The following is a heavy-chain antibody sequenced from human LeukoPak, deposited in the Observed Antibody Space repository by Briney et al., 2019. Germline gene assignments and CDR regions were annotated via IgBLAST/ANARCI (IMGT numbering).Heavy chain of an antibody. CDR2: ISGSGGST. CDR3: ARGPGYTGDVYFDY. V-gene: IGHV3-23*01. J-gene: IGHJ4*02. CDR1: GFTFSSYA. Sequence: GGSLRLSCAASGFTFSSYAMSWVRQAPGKGLEWVSAISGSGGSTYYADSVKGRFTISRDNAKNSLYLQMNSLRDEDTAVYYCARGPGYTGDVYFDYWGQGTLVTVSS. D-gene: IGHD5-12*01.